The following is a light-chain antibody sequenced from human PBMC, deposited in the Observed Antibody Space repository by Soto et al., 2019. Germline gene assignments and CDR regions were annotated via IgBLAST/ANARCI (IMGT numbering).Light chain of an antibody. CDR1: SSDVGGYNY. V-gene: IGLV2-14*01. Sequence: QSALTQPASVSGSPGQSITISCTGTSSDVGGYNYVSWYQQHPGKAPKLMIYDVSNRPSGVSNRFSGSKSGNTASLTISGLQDEDEDDYYFSSYTSSSFYVFGTGTKLTVL. CDR2: DVS. J-gene: IGLJ1*01. CDR3: SSYTSSSFYV.